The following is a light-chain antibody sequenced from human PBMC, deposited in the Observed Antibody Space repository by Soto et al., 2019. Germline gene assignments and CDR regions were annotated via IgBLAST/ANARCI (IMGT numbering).Light chain of an antibody. CDR3: QQRSNWPPTWT. CDR1: QSVGSY. V-gene: IGKV3-11*01. Sequence: EIVLSQSPATLSLSPGERATLSCRASQSVGSYLAWYQHIPGQAHRLLIYDASKRATGIPARFSGSGSGTDFTLTISSLEPEDFAVYYCQQRSNWPPTWTFGQGPKVEVK. CDR2: DAS. J-gene: IGKJ1*01.